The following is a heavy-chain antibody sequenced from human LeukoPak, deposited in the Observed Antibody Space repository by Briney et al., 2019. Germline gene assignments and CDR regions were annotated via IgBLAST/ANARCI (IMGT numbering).Heavy chain of an antibody. CDR3: ARADDSSSGYFDY. J-gene: IGHJ4*02. Sequence: GGSLRLSCADSGFTFSDYYMSWIRQAPGKGLEWVSYISSSGNSISYADSVKGRFTISRDNAKNSLYLQMNSLRAEDTAVYYCARADDSSSGYFDYWGQGTLVTVSS. CDR1: GFTFSDYY. V-gene: IGHV3-11*04. CDR2: ISSSGNSI. D-gene: IGHD6-6*01.